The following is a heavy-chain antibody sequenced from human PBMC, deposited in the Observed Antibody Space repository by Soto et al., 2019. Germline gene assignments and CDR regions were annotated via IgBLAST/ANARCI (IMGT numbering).Heavy chain of an antibody. CDR3: AKDGRVESSDYYYYYMDV. J-gene: IGHJ6*03. CDR1: GFTFSSYG. V-gene: IGHV3-30*18. Sequence: GGSLRLSCAASGFTFSSYGMHWVRQAPGKGLEWVAVISYDGSNKYYADSVKGRFTISRDNSKNTLFLQMNSLRAEDTAVYYCAKDGRVESSDYYYYYMDVWGKGTTVTVSS. D-gene: IGHD2-15*01. CDR2: ISYDGSNK.